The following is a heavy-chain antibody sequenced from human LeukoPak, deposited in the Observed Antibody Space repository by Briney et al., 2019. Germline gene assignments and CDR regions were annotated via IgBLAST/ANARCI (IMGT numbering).Heavy chain of an antibody. V-gene: IGHV3-53*01. Sequence: PGGSLRLSCVASGFTVSSYYVSWVRQAPGKGLEWVSVIYSGGSTYYADSVKGRFTISRDNSKNTLYLQMNSLRAEDTAVYYCAKGSHFDWLFRLNYWGQGTLVTVSS. CDR2: IYSGGST. J-gene: IGHJ4*02. D-gene: IGHD3-9*01. CDR3: AKGSHFDWLFRLNY. CDR1: GFTVSSYY.